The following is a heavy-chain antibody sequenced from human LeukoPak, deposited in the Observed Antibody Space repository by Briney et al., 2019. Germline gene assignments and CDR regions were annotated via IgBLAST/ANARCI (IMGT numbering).Heavy chain of an antibody. V-gene: IGHV3-21*01. D-gene: IGHD6-13*01. Sequence: GGSLRLSYAASGFTFSSYSMNWVRQAPGKGLEWVSSISSSSSYIYYADSVKGRFTISRDNAKNSLYLQMNSLRAEDTAVYYRARDRIAAAGTGEDYWGQGTLVTVSS. CDR2: ISSSSSYI. J-gene: IGHJ4*02. CDR1: GFTFSSYS. CDR3: ARDRIAAAGTGEDY.